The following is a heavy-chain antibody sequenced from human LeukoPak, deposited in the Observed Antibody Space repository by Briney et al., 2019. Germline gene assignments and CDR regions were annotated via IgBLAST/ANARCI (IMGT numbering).Heavy chain of an antibody. V-gene: IGHV1-8*01. CDR2: MNPNSGNT. J-gene: IGHJ3*02. CDR1: GYTFTSYD. Sequence: VASVKVSCKASGYTFTSYDINGVRQATGQGPEWMGWMNPNSGNTGYAQKFQGRVTMTRNTSISTAYMELSSLRSEDTAVYYCARGASYSSSWYHAFDIWGQGTMVTVSS. CDR3: ARGASYSSSWYHAFDI. D-gene: IGHD6-13*01.